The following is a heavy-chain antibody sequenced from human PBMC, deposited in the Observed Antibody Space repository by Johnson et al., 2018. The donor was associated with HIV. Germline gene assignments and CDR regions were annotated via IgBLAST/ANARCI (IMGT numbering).Heavy chain of an antibody. Sequence: VQLVESGGGVVQPGGSLRLSCAASGFTFSNAWMSWVRQAPGKGLEWVARIKSKTDVGTTDFAAPVKGRFTISRDDSKNTLYLQMNSLNTEDTAVYYCTIYCSGGSCYPWAFDIWGQGTMVTVSS. CDR1: GFTFSNAW. J-gene: IGHJ3*02. D-gene: IGHD2-15*01. CDR2: IKSKTDVGTT. CDR3: TIYCSGGSCYPWAFDI. V-gene: IGHV3-15*01.